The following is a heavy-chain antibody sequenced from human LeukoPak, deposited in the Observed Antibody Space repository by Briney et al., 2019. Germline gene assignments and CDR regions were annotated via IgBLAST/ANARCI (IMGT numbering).Heavy chain of an antibody. J-gene: IGHJ4*02. Sequence: PSETLSLTCTVSGGSISSGSYYWSWIRQPAGKGLEWIGRIYTSGSTNYNPSLKSRVTISVDTSKNQFSLKLSSVTAADTAVYYCARGMGATDYWGQGTLVTVSS. CDR2: IYTSGST. D-gene: IGHD1-26*01. CDR1: GGSISSGSYY. V-gene: IGHV4-61*02. CDR3: ARGMGATDY.